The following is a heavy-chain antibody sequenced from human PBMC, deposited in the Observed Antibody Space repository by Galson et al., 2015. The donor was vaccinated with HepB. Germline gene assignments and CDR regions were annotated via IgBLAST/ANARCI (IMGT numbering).Heavy chain of an antibody. CDR2: ISASSTYT. CDR1: EFTFSDYY. D-gene: IGHD3-10*01. Sequence: CAASEFTFSDYYMSWIRQAPGKGLEWVSYISASSTYTNYADSVKGRFTISRDNAKNSLYLQMNSLRAEDTAVYYCARVRTTLVREVITNNWFDSWGQGTLVTVSS. CDR3: ARVRTTLVREVITNNWFDS. V-gene: IGHV3-11*06. J-gene: IGHJ5*01.